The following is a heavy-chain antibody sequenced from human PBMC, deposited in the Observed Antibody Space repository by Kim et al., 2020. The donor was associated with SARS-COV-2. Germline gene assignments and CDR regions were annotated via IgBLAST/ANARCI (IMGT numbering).Heavy chain of an antibody. J-gene: IGHJ3*02. V-gene: IGHV5-51*01. CDR3: ARRFPGRNNRNPCDI. Sequence: GESLKISCQGSGYTFTDNCIDWVRQMPGKGLEWMGSIYPADSETKYSPSFEGQVMISVDKSINTAYLQWGSLRASYTAIYYCARRFPGRNNRNPCDIWGRGTMITVSS. CDR1: GYTFTDNC. CDR2: IYPADSET. D-gene: IGHD1-1*01.